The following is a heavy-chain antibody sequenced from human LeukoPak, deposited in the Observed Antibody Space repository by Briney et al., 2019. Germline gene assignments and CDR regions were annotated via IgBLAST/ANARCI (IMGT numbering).Heavy chain of an antibody. CDR3: ARGHYYYGSGSYQYYFDY. V-gene: IGHV3-30*02. CDR2: IRYDGSNK. D-gene: IGHD3-10*01. CDR1: GFTFTNYG. J-gene: IGHJ4*02. Sequence: GGSLRLSCAASGFTFTNYGMHWVRQAPGKGLEWVALIRYDGSNKYYADSVKGRFTISRDNSKNTLYLQMNSLRAEDTAVFYCARGHYYYGSGSYQYYFDYWGQGTLVTVSS.